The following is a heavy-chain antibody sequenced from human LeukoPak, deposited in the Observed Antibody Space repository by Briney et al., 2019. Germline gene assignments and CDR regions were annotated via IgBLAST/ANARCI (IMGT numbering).Heavy chain of an antibody. J-gene: IGHJ3*02. CDR2: ISSSSSYI. D-gene: IGHD6-19*01. CDR3: ARARDNSGWYTDGFDI. Sequence: PGGSLRLSCAASRFIFSSYSMNWVRQAPGKGLEWVSSISSSSSYIYYTDSVKGRFTISRDNARNSLYLQMNSLRAEDTAVYYCARARDNSGWYTDGFDIWGPGTMVTVSS. CDR1: RFIFSSYS. V-gene: IGHV3-21*01.